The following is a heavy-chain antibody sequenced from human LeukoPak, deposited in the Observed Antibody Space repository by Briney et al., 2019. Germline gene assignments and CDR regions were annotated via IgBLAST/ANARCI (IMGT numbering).Heavy chain of an antibody. CDR2: ISYDGSNK. CDR1: GFTFSSYA. J-gene: IGHJ4*02. Sequence: GGSLRLSCAASGFTFSSYAMHWVRQAPGKGLEWVAVISYDGSNKYYADSVKGRFTISRDNSKNTLYLQMNSLRAEDTAVYYCARDGAAGDYPTYYFDYWGQGTLVTVSS. CDR3: ARDGAAGDYPTYYFDY. V-gene: IGHV3-30*04. D-gene: IGHD4-17*01.